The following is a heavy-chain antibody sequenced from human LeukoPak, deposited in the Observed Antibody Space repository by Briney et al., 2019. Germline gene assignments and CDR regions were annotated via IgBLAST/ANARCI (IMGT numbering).Heavy chain of an antibody. CDR1: GFTFSSYS. J-gene: IGHJ4*02. Sequence: GGSLRLSCAASGFTFSSYSMNWVRQAPGKGLEWVSSISSSSSYIYYADSVKGRFTISRDNARNSLYLQIHSLRAEDTAVYYCARVPWSGRCQDYWGQGTLVTVSS. D-gene: IGHD1-14*01. CDR2: ISSSSSYI. V-gene: IGHV3-21*06. CDR3: ARVPWSGRCQDY.